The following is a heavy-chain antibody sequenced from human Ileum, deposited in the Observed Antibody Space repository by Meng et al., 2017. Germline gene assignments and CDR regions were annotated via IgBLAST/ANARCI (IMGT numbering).Heavy chain of an antibody. J-gene: IGHJ4*02. Sequence: GQLQGSGPGLVKASETLALTCSVSGASMSVVSYWSWVRQSPGKGLEWIGQIDHLGIAYYKPSLKSRVTMSIDQSKSQFSLRLTSVTAADTAVYYCARDHWGSLDYWGQGILVTVSS. CDR1: GASMSVVSY. D-gene: IGHD7-27*01. V-gene: IGHV4-4*02. CDR3: ARDHWGSLDY. CDR2: IDHLGIA.